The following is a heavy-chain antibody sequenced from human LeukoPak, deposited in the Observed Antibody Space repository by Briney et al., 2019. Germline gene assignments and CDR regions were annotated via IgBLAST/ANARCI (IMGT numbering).Heavy chain of an antibody. CDR2: INPSGSST. J-gene: IGHJ4*02. CDR3: AREESGDYFDY. CDR1: GFTFTNYY. V-gene: IGHV1-46*01. Sequence: VSVKVSCKASGFTFTNYYMHWVRQAPGQGLEWMGLINPSGSSTNYAQKFRVRVTMTRDTSTTAVYMELSSLRSEDTAVYYCAREESGDYFDYGGQGTLVTVSS. D-gene: IGHD2-21*01.